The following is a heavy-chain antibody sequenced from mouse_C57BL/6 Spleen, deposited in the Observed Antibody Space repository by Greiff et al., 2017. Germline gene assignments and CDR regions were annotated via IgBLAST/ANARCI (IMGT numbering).Heavy chain of an antibody. CDR3: TREKSQTGNFDY. D-gene: IGHD4-1*01. J-gene: IGHJ2*01. V-gene: IGHV1-5*01. Sequence: VQLQQSGTVLARPGASVKMSCKTSGYTFTSYWMHWVKQRPGQGLEWIGAIYPGNSDTSYNQKFKGKAKLTAVTSASTAYMELSSLTNEDSAVFYYTREKSQTGNFDYWGQGTTLTVSS. CDR1: GYTFTSYW. CDR2: IYPGNSDT.